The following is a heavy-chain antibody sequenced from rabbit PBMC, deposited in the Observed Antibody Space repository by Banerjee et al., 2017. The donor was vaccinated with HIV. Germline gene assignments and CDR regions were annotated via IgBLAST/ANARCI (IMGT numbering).Heavy chain of an antibody. CDR3: ARGSNSYGEPDYFNL. D-gene: IGHD6-1*01. V-gene: IGHV1S45*01. CDR2: IGAGSSGST. J-gene: IGHJ4*01. CDR1: GIDFSSNYY. Sequence: QQQLEESGGGLVKPEGSLTLTCTASGIDFSSNYYMCWVRQAPGKGLEWIACIGAGSSGSTYYASWAKGRFTISKTSSTTVTLQMTSLTAADTATYFCARGSNSYGEPDYFNLWGPGTL.